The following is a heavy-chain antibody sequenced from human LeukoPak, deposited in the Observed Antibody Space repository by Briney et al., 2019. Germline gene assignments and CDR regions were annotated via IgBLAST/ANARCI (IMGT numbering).Heavy chain of an antibody. CDR3: ARVGSDCSDGNCY. CDR2: ISTYNGNT. V-gene: IGHV1-18*01. Sequence: ASVKVSCKASGYTFTRFCITWVRQAPGQGLEWMGWISTYNGNTNYAQNLQGRVTMTTDTSTNTAYMELRSLTSDDTALYYCARVGSDCSDGNCYWGQGTLVTVSS. CDR1: GYTFTRFC. D-gene: IGHD2-15*01. J-gene: IGHJ4*02.